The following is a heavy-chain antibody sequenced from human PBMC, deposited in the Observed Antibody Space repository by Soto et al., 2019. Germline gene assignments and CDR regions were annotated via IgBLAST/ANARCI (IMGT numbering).Heavy chain of an antibody. CDR2: MNPNTGDT. CDR1: VYTFTSYD. J-gene: IGHJ5*02. CDR3: ARDRTEESTSSWGWFDP. D-gene: IGHD6-13*01. V-gene: IGHV1-8*01. Sequence: ASVKVSCKASVYTFTSYDINWLRQATGQGLEWMGWMNPNTGDTGYAQKFQGRLTMTRDASISTAYMELSSLTSDDAAVYYCARDRTEESTSSWGWFDPWGQGTLVTVSS.